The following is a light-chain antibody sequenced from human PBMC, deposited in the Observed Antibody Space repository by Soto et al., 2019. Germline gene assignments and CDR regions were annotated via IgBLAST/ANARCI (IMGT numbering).Light chain of an antibody. CDR1: QSVSNNY. CDR3: QQYATSPLT. Sequence: EIVLTHFPGTLSLSPGERATLSCRASQSVSNNYLAWYQQKPGQAPRLVIFGASNRATGIPDRFSASGSGTAFTLTISRLEPEDVAVYYCQQYATSPLTFGHGTKVEI. CDR2: GAS. V-gene: IGKV3-20*01. J-gene: IGKJ1*01.